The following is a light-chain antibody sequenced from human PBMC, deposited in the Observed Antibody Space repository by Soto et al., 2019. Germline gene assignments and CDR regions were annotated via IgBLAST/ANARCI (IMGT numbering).Light chain of an antibody. CDR3: QQYDNLPLT. CDR2: DAS. Sequence: DIQMTQSPSSLSASVGDRVTITCQASQAISYYSNWFQQKPGKAPKLLIYDASNLEIGVPSRFSGSRSGTDFTFTINSLQPEDIATYYCQQYDNLPLTFGGGTKVEIK. CDR1: QAISYY. V-gene: IGKV1-33*01. J-gene: IGKJ4*01.